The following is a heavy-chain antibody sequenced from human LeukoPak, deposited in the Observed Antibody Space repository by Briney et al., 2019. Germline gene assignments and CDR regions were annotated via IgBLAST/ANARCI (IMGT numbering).Heavy chain of an antibody. CDR3: VKDRPCETCMPIYA. J-gene: IGHJ6*02. Sequence: QPGGSLLLSCAASGFIFTDYSMSWVRPAPGKGQGGVAGLGRSGENKYYAASVKGRFTISRYNSKDTVSLQMNSLRSEDSAIYFCVKDRPCETCMPIYAWGQGTTVTVSS. D-gene: IGHD2-2*01. CDR2: LGRSGENK. CDR1: GFIFTDYS. V-gene: IGHV3-23*01.